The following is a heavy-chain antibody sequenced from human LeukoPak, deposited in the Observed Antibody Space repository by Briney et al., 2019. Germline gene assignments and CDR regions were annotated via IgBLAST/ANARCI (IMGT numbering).Heavy chain of an antibody. CDR3: ARDXXXXXYFDY. J-gene: IGHJ4*02. V-gene: IGHV1-46*01. CDR1: GYTFTSYY. Sequence: ASVKVSCRASGYTFTSYYMHWVRQAPGRGLEWMGIINPSGGXTSXXXXXXGRVTMTRDTSTSTVYMELSSLRSEDTAVYYCARDXXXXXYFDYWGQGTLVTVSS. CDR2: INPSGGXT.